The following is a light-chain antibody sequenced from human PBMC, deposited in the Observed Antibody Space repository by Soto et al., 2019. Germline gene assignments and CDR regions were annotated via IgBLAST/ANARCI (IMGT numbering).Light chain of an antibody. V-gene: IGKV1-39*01. CDR2: AAS. Sequence: DIQMTQSPSSLSASVGDRVTITCRASQSISRYLNWYQQKPGKAPKLLIYAASTLKSGVPSRFSGSGSGTDFTLTINSLQLEDFAMYYCQQSDSDPTFGGGTKVEIK. J-gene: IGKJ4*01. CDR3: QQSDSDPT. CDR1: QSISRY.